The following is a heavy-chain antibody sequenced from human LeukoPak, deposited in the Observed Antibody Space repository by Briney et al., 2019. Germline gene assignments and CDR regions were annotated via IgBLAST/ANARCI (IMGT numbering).Heavy chain of an antibody. CDR3: ERPIVVVPDNWFEP. J-gene: IGHJ5*02. Sequence: QPGGSLRLSCAASGFTFSSYWMHWVRQAPGKGLVWVSRINSDGSSTNYADSVKGRFTISRDNAKNTLYLQMNSLRPEDTAVYFCERPIVVVPDNWFEPWGQGNVVTVSS. D-gene: IGHD2-2*01. CDR1: GFTFSSYW. CDR2: INSDGSST. V-gene: IGHV3-74*01.